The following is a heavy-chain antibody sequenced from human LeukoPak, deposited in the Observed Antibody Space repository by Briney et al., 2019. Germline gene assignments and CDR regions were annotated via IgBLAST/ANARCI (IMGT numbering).Heavy chain of an antibody. CDR3: ARDVVGVNNYFYYYYYMDV. J-gene: IGHJ6*03. CDR2: IYTSGNI. D-gene: IGHD2-21*01. V-gene: IGHV4-4*07. CDR1: GGSISSYY. Sequence: SETLSLTCTVSGGSISSYYWSWIRQPAGKGLEWIGHIYTSGNINYNPSLKSRVTMSVDTSKNQFSLKLSSVTAADTAVYYCARDVVGVNNYFYYYYYMDVWGKGTTVSVSS.